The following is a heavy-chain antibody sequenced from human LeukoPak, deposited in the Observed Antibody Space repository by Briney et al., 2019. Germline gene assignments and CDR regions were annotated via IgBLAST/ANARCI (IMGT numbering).Heavy chain of an antibody. CDR2: INEGGSEG. V-gene: IGHV3-7*01. CDR1: GFTFSTYW. Sequence: QTGGYLRLSCVASGFTFSTYWINCVRQAPGKGLEWVASINEGGSEGHYVDSVKGRFTIARDDAKNSGYLQMNSRRAEDTAVYYCARLTWTAVAYWGQGTLVTVSS. D-gene: IGHD3/OR15-3a*01. CDR3: ARLTWTAVAY. J-gene: IGHJ4*02.